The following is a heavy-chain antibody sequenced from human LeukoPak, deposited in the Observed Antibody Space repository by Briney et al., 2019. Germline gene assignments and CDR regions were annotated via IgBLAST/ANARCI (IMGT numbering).Heavy chain of an antibody. CDR2: IYYSGST. CDR3: ARRGFLGSGTLAFGY. CDR1: GGSISSGDYY. Sequence: SETLSLTCTVSGGSISSGDYYWSWIRQPPGKGLEWIGYIYYSGSTYYNPSLRSRVTISVDASNNQFSLKLTSLTAADTTVYYCARRGFLGSGTLAFGYWGQGTLVTVSS. J-gene: IGHJ4*02. V-gene: IGHV4-30-4*01. D-gene: IGHD3-10*01.